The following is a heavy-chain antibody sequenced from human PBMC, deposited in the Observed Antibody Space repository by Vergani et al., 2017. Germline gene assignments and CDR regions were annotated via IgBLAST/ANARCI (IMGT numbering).Heavy chain of an antibody. D-gene: IGHD3-22*01. CDR3: ARDGYYDSRGYDAPEGVDY. CDR2: IKQDGSEK. CDR1: GFTFSIYW. V-gene: IGHV3-7*03. J-gene: IGHJ4*02. Sequence: EVQLVESGGGLVQPGGSLRLSCAASGFTFSIYWMSWVRQAPGKGLEWVANIKQDGSEKYYVDSVKGRFTISRDNAKNSLYLQMNSLRAEDTAVYYCARDGYYDSRGYDAPEGVDYWGQGTLVTVSS.